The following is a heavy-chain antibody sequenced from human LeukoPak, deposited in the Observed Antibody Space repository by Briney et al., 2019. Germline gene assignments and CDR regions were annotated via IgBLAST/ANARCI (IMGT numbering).Heavy chain of an antibody. V-gene: IGHV3-30-3*01. CDR1: GFTFSSYA. Sequence: GGSLRLSCAASGFTFSSYAMSWVRQAPGKGLEWVAVISYDGSNKYYADSVKGRFTISRDNSKNTLYLQMNSLRAEDTAVYYCAKGPHGSGRATAAFDPWGQGTLVTVSS. CDR2: ISYDGSNK. CDR3: AKGPHGSGRATAAFDP. J-gene: IGHJ5*02. D-gene: IGHD3-10*01.